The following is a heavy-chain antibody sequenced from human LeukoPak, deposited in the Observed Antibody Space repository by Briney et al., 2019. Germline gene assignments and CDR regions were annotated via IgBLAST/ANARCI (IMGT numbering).Heavy chain of an antibody. Sequence: GASVKVSRKASGYTFTSYDINWVRQATGQGLEWMGWMNPNSGNTGYAQKFQGRVTMTRDTSITTAYMELSSLKSDDTAIYYCAIDRDFGDYLGDYWGQGTLVTVSS. V-gene: IGHV1-8*01. CDR1: GYTFTSYD. CDR2: MNPNSGNT. J-gene: IGHJ4*02. CDR3: AIDRDFGDYLGDY. D-gene: IGHD4-17*01.